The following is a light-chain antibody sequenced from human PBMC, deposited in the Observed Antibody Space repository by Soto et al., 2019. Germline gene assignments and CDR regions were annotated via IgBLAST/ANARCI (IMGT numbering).Light chain of an antibody. V-gene: IGKV3-20*01. Sequence: EIVLTQSPGTLSLSPGEGATLSCRASQSVSSNYLAWYQQRPGQAPRLLIYGASSRDTGIPDRFSGGGSGTDLTLTISRLEPEDFAVYYCQQYGSSSPTTFGQGTRLEIE. J-gene: IGKJ5*01. CDR3: QQYGSSSPTT. CDR2: GAS. CDR1: QSVSSNY.